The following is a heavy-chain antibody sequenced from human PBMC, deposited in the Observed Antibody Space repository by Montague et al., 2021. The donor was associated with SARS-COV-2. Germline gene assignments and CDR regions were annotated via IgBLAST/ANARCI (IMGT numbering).Heavy chain of an antibody. CDR1: GGSISSYY. Sequence: SETLSLTCTVSGGSISSYYWSWMRQTPGKGLEWIGYMHDSGTANYNPSLRSRVTLMVDASRNQFSLELSSVTAADTAMYYCTRLPRGSGTWGYFDYWAQGTLVTVSS. V-gene: IGHV4-59*08. D-gene: IGHD3-10*01. CDR3: TRLPRGSGTWGYFDY. CDR2: MHDSGTA. J-gene: IGHJ4*02.